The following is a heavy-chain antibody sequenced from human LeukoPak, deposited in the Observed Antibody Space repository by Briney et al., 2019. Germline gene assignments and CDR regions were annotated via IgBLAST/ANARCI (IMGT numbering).Heavy chain of an antibody. CDR1: GFTFSSYD. J-gene: IGHJ4*02. V-gene: IGHV3-13*01. Sequence: GGSRRLSCAASGFTFSSYDMHWVRQATGKGLEWVSAIGSAGDTYYPGSVKGRFTISRENAKNSLYLQMNSLRAGDTAVYYCARDGPYYYESGGNSLDYWGQGTLVTVSS. D-gene: IGHD3-22*01. CDR3: ARDGPYYYESGGNSLDY. CDR2: IGSAGDT.